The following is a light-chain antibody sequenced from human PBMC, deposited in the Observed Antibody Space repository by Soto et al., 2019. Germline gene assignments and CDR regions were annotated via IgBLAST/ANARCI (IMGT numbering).Light chain of an antibody. CDR2: DAS. CDR3: QQYNSWPLS. CDR1: QRVSRD. J-gene: IGKJ4*01. Sequence: EIVMTQSPAALSVSPGERVTLSWRPSQRVSRDLAWYQQKPGQAPRLLIYDASNRATGIPARFSGSGSGTEFTLTISSLQSEDFAVYYCQQYNSWPLSCGGGTK. V-gene: IGKV3D-15*01.